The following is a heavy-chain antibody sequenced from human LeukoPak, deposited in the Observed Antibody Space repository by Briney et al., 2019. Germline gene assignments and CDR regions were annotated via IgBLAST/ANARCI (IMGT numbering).Heavy chain of an antibody. D-gene: IGHD3-9*01. CDR3: VKGLDVLRYFDWKFDY. CDR2: ISGSGGST. J-gene: IGHJ4*02. V-gene: IGHV3-23*01. Sequence: GGSLRLSCAASGFTFSSYAMSWVRQAPGKGLEWVSAISGSGGSTYYADSVEGRFTISRDNSKNTLYLQMNSLRAEDTAVYYCVKGLDVLRYFDWKFDYWGQGTLVTVSS. CDR1: GFTFSSYA.